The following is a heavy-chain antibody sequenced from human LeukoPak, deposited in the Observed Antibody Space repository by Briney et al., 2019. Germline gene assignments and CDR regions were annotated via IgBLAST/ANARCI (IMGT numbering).Heavy chain of an antibody. Sequence: ASVKVSCKASGYTFTTYAMNWVRQAPGQGLEWMGWINTNTGNPTYAQGFTGRFVFSLDTSVTTAYLQISRLKADDTAVYYCARGGPYCSGGGCYSRTSNWFDPWGQGTLVTVSS. J-gene: IGHJ5*02. V-gene: IGHV7-4-1*02. CDR1: GYTFTTYA. D-gene: IGHD2-15*01. CDR2: INTNTGNP. CDR3: ARGGPYCSGGGCYSRTSNWFDP.